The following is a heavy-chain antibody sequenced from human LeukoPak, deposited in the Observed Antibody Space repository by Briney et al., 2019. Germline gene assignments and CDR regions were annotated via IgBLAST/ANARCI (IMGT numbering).Heavy chain of an antibody. CDR2: IKQDGSEK. D-gene: IGHD2-21*02. CDR3: ARDRHLAVTAILYYFDY. V-gene: IGHV3-7*01. CDR1: GFTFSSYW. Sequence: GGSLRLSCAASGFTFSSYWMSWVRQAPGKGLEWVANIKQDGSEKYYVDSVMGRFTISRDNAKNSLYLQMNSLRAEDTAVYYCARDRHLAVTAILYYFDYWGQGTLVTVSS. J-gene: IGHJ4*02.